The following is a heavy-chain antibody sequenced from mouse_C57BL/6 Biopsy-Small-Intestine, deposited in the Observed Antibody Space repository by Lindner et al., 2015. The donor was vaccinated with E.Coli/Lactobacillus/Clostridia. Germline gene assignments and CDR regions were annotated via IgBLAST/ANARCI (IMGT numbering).Heavy chain of an antibody. CDR2: IYPGGGYT. Sequence: VQLQESGAELVRPGTSVKMSCKASGYTFTNYWIGWAKQRPGHGLEWIGDIYPGGGYTNYNEKFKGKATLTADKSSSTAYMQFSSLTSEDSAIYYCARWGDYDGAWFAYWGQGTLVTVSA. V-gene: IGHV1-63*01. CDR3: ARWGDYDGAWFAY. J-gene: IGHJ3*01. D-gene: IGHD2-4*01. CDR1: GYTFTNYW.